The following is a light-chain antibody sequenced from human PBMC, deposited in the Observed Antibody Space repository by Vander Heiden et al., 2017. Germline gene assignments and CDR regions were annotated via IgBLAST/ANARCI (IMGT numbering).Light chain of an antibody. CDR2: AAS. J-gene: IGKJ1*01. V-gene: IGKV1-39*01. Sequence: DLQMTQSPTSLSAFVGDRVTITCRASQNIVTFLTWYQQKPGKAPKLLIYAASTLQSGVPSRFSGSGSGTDFTLTITRLQPEDIATYYCQQTDSTRWTFGQGTKVEI. CDR1: QNIVTF. CDR3: QQTDSTRWT.